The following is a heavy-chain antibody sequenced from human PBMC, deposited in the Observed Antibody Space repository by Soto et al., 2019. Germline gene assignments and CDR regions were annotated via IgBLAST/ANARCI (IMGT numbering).Heavy chain of an antibody. D-gene: IGHD6-19*01. CDR3: AKDSVSGWKNYYFDY. J-gene: IGHJ4*02. Sequence: GGSLRLSCAASGFTFSSYAMSWVRQAPGKGLEWVSAISGSGGSTYYADSVKGRFTISRDNSKNTLYLQMNSLRAEDTAVYYCAKDSVSGWKNYYFDYWGQGTLVTVSS. V-gene: IGHV3-23*01. CDR2: ISGSGGST. CDR1: GFTFSSYA.